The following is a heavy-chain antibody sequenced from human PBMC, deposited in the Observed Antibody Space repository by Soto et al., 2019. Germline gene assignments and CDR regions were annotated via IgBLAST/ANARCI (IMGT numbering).Heavy chain of an antibody. D-gene: IGHD2-2*01. CDR1: GYTFTSYY. J-gene: IGHJ3*02. V-gene: IGHV1-46*01. CDR2: INPSGGST. Sequence: QVQLVQSGAEVKKPGASVKVSCKASGYTFTSYYMHWVRQAPGQGLEWMGIINPSGGSTSYAQKFQGRVTMTRDTSTSTVYMELSSLRSEDTAVYYCAREDLLHRGVVVPAAMKVGRAIDIWGQGTMVTVSS. CDR3: AREDLLHRGVVVPAAMKVGRAIDI.